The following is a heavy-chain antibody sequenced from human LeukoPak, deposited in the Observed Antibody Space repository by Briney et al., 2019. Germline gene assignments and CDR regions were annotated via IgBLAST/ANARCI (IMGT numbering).Heavy chain of an antibody. CDR1: GFTFGNYW. Sequence: GGSLRLSCVASGFTFGNYWMSWVRQAPGKGLEWVANIKQDGSETYYVDSVKGRFTISRDHAKNSLFLQMNSLRAEDPAVYYCARVGGRYSPLGYWGQGTLVTVSS. J-gene: IGHJ4*02. V-gene: IGHV3-7*03. CDR3: ARVGGRYSPLGY. D-gene: IGHD3-16*02. CDR2: IKQDGSET.